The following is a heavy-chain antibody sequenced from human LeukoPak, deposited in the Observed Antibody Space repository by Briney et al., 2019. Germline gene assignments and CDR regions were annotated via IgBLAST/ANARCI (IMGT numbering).Heavy chain of an antibody. V-gene: IGHV3-53*01. CDR2: IYSGGSI. D-gene: IGHD3/OR15-3a*01. CDR1: GFSVTNNY. CDR3: ARDPSRGLYYFDH. J-gene: IGHJ4*02. Sequence: PGGSLRLSCAVSGFSVTNNYMSWVRQAPGKGLEWVSVIYSGGSIYYADSVKGRFTISRDNSKNTLYLQMNSLRAEDTAVYYCARDPSRGLYYFDHWGQGTLVTVSS.